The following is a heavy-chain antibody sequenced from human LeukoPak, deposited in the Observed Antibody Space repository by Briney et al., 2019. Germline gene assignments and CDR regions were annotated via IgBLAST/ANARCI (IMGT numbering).Heavy chain of an antibody. V-gene: IGHV4-34*01. CDR2: INHSGST. J-gene: IGHJ6*03. CDR1: GGSFSGYY. D-gene: IGHD3-22*01. CDR3: ARVPAGDYYDSSDYYYYMDV. Sequence: SETLSLTCAVYGGSFSGYYWSWIRQPPGKGLEWIGEINHSGSTNYNPSLKSRVTISVDTSKNQFSLKLSSVTAADTAVYYCARVPAGDYYDSSDYYYYMDVWGKGTTVTVSS.